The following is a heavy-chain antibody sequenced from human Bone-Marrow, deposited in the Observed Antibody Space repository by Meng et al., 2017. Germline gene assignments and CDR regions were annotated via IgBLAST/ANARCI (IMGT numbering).Heavy chain of an antibody. D-gene: IGHD3-10*01. Sequence: ETLSLTCAASGFTFSSYAMHWVRQAPGKGLEYVSAISSNGGSTYYANSVKGRFTISRDNSKNTLYLQMGSLRAEDMAVYYCARNRFGYYYGSGSYSGLSPYFDYWGQGTLVTVSS. V-gene: IGHV3-64*01. CDR1: GFTFSSYA. CDR2: ISSNGGST. CDR3: ARNRFGYYYGSGSYSGLSPYFDY. J-gene: IGHJ4*02.